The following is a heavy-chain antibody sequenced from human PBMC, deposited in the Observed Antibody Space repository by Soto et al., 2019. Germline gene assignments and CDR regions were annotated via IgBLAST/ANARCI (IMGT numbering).Heavy chain of an antibody. V-gene: IGHV1-18*01. CDR2: IGAYHGNT. CDR3: ARDRDAFYTH. Sequence: ASVRFSCKASGYTFTNYGVSWVRQAPGQGLEWMGWIGAYHGNTNYAEKFKGRVTLTTDTSTTTAYMELTSLDSDDTAVYYCARDRDAFYTHWGQGTLVTVSS. J-gene: IGHJ4*02. CDR1: GYTFTNYG. D-gene: IGHD3-16*01.